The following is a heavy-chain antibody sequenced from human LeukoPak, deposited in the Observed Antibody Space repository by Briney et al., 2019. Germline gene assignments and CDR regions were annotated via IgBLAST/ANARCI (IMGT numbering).Heavy chain of an antibody. CDR1: GGTFSSYA. CDR2: IIPILGIA. CDR3: AREGDDYGPARAFDI. J-gene: IGHJ3*02. D-gene: IGHD4-17*01. Sequence: SVKVSCKASGGTFSSYAISWVRQAPGQGLEWMGRIIPILGIANYAQKFQGRVTITADKSTSTAYMELSSLRSEDTAVYYCAREGDDYGPARAFDIWGQGTMVTVSS. V-gene: IGHV1-69*04.